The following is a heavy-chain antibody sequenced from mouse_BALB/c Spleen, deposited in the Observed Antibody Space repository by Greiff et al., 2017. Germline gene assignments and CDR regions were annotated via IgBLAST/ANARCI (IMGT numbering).Heavy chain of an antibody. CDR1: GYTFTDYE. D-gene: IGHD2-2*01. CDR2: IDPETGGT. J-gene: IGHJ2*01. V-gene: IGHV1-15*01. CDR3: ARGNGYADY. Sequence: QVQLQQSGAELVRPGASVTLSCKASGYTFTDYEMHWVKQTPVHGLEWIGAIDPETGGTAYNQKFKGKATLTADKSSSTAYMELRSLTSEDSAVYYCARGNGYADYWGQGTTLTVSS.